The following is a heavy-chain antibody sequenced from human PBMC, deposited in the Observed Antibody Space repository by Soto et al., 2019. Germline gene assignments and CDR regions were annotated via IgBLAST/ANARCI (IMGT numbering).Heavy chain of an antibody. D-gene: IGHD3-16*01. V-gene: IGHV3-53*02. CDR3: VRDNSILGAPFQD. CDR1: GFTVSSNS. CDR2: IYADGGT. J-gene: IGHJ1*01. Sequence: EVELVETGGGLIQPGGSLRLSCAVSGFTVSSNSMSWVRQAPGKGLEWVSLIYADGGTYYGDSVKGRFTISRDTSKNTVSLQMTSLRADDTAVYYCVRDNSILGAPFQDWGQGTLVTVSS.